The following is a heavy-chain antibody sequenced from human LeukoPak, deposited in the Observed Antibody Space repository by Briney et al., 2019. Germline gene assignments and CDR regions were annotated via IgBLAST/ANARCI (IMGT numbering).Heavy chain of an antibody. Sequence: ASVKVSCKASGCTFTSYDINWVRQATGQGLEWMGWMNPNSGNTGYAQKFQGRVTMTRNTSISTAYMELSSLRSEDTAVYYCARRKVYCSSTSCQWYYYMDVWGKGTTVTVSS. D-gene: IGHD2-2*01. V-gene: IGHV1-8*01. J-gene: IGHJ6*03. CDR2: MNPNSGNT. CDR3: ARRKVYCSSTSCQWYYYMDV. CDR1: GCTFTSYD.